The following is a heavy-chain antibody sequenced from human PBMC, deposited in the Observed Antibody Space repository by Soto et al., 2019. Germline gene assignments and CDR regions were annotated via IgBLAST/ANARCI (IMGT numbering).Heavy chain of an antibody. J-gene: IGHJ6*02. V-gene: IGHV1-69*13. D-gene: IGHD6-13*01. CDR1: GGTFSSYA. Sequence: GASVKVSCKASGGTFSSYAISWVRQAPGQGLEWMGGIIPIFGTANYAQKFQGRVTITADESTSTAYMELSSLRSEDTAVYYCARRSPGIAAAAYYYYYYGMDVWGQGTTVTVSS. CDR2: IIPIFGTA. CDR3: ARRSPGIAAAAYYYYYYGMDV.